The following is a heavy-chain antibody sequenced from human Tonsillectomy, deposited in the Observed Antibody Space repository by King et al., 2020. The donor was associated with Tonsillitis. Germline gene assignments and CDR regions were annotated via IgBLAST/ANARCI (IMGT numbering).Heavy chain of an antibody. V-gene: IGHV4-30-2*01. CDR1: GGSITSGGYS. Sequence: QLQESGSGLVKPSQTLSLTCAVSGGSITSGGYSWSWIRQPPGKGLEWIGYIFHSGSTHYNPSLQSRVTISEDRSKNQLSLNLKSVTAADTAVYYCARRVAYSYDISGYWTYYSDYWGQGTLVTVSS. D-gene: IGHD3-22*01. CDR3: ARRVAYSYDISGYWTYYSDY. CDR2: IFHSGST. J-gene: IGHJ4*02.